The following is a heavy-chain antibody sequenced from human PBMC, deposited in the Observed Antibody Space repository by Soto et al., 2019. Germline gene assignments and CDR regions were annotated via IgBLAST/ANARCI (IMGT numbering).Heavy chain of an antibody. CDR2: IYWDDDK. J-gene: IGHJ5*02. V-gene: IGHV2-5*02. Sequence: ESGPTLVNPTQTLTLTCTFSGFSLSTSGVGVGWIRQPPGKALEWLALIYWDDDKRYSPSLKSRLTITKDTSKNQVVLTMTNMDPVDTATYYCAHSYNGHSYGYKGNWFDPWGKGTLLTVSS. CDR3: AHSYNGHSYGYKGNWFDP. CDR1: GFSLSTSGVG. D-gene: IGHD5-18*01.